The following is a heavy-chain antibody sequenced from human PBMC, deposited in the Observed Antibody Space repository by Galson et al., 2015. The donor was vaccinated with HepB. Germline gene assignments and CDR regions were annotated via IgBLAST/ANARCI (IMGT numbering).Heavy chain of an antibody. J-gene: IGHJ4*02. D-gene: IGHD3-10*01. CDR2: INPNSGGT. Sequence: SVKVSCKASGYTFTGYYMHWVRQAPGQGLEWMGWINPNSGGTNYAQKFQGRVTMTRDTSISTAYMELSRLRSDDTAVYYCARARMVRGPSDYWGQGTLVTVSS. CDR3: ARARMVRGPSDY. CDR1: GYTFTGYY. V-gene: IGHV1-2*02.